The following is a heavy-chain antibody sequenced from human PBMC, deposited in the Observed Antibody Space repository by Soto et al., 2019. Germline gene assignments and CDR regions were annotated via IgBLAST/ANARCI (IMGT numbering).Heavy chain of an antibody. Sequence: QVQLQESGPGVVKPSGTLSLTCGVSGGSISSDYWWAWVRQSPGRGLEWIGEIFHTGSPHHNPSLEGRVTMSVDISNNQFSLNLKSVSAADTAVYYCARGIQIWSQVYDGMDVWGQGTTVTVSS. D-gene: IGHD5-18*01. CDR3: ARGIQIWSQVYDGMDV. J-gene: IGHJ6*02. CDR2: IFHTGSP. CDR1: GGSISSDYW. V-gene: IGHV4-4*02.